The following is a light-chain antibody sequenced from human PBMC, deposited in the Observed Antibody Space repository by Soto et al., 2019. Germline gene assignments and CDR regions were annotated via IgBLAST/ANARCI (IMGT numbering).Light chain of an antibody. Sequence: QSALTQPASVSGSPGQSITISCTGTSSDIGGYDYVSWYQQYPGKAPKLMIYDVSNRPSGVSDRFSGSKSANTASLTISGLQAEDEADYYCNSYTTSSSLCVFGTGTKLTVL. CDR2: DVS. V-gene: IGLV2-14*01. CDR3: NSYTTSSSLCV. CDR1: SSDIGGYDY. J-gene: IGLJ1*01.